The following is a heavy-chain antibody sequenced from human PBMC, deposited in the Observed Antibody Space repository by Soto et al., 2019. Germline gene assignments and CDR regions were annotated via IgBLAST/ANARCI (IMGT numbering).Heavy chain of an antibody. CDR1: GGSISSGDYY. D-gene: IGHD3-22*01. CDR3: ASTPYYYDSSGYFD. J-gene: IGHJ4*02. Sequence: SETLSLTCTVSGGSISSGDYYWSWIRQPPGKGLEWIGYIYYSGSTYYNPSLKSRVTISVDTSKNQFSLKLSSVTAADTAVYYCASTPYYYDSSGYFDWGQGTLVTVSS. CDR2: IYYSGST. V-gene: IGHV4-30-4*01.